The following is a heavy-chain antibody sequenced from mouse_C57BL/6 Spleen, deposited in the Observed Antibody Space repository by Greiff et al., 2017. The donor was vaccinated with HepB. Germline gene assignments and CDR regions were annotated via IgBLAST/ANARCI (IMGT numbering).Heavy chain of an antibody. Sequence: QVQLKQPGAELVRPGSSVKLSCKASGYTFTSYWMHWVKQRPIQGLEWIGNIDPSDSETHYNQKFKDKATLTVDKSSSTAYMQLSSLTSEDSAVYYCARAFYGRSYVSYWYFDVWGTGTSVTVSS. J-gene: IGHJ1*03. V-gene: IGHV1-52*01. CDR3: ARAFYGRSYVSYWYFDV. D-gene: IGHD1-1*01. CDR2: IDPSDSET. CDR1: GYTFTSYW.